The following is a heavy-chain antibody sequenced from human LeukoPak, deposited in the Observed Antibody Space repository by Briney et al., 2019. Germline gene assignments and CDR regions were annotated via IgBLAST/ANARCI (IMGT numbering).Heavy chain of an antibody. D-gene: IGHD3-16*01. CDR3: ATGFGERRLLPVYGYFFDF. CDR1: GHSLTEVS. V-gene: IGHV1-24*01. Sequence: ASVKVSCKIFGHSLTEVSMHWVRQSPGKGLEWMGSFDPEDNDPIYAEELQGRVTMTEDTSRDTAYMELSSLTSEDTAVYYCATGFGERRLLPVYGYFFDFWGQGTLVTVSS. CDR2: FDPEDNDP. J-gene: IGHJ4*02.